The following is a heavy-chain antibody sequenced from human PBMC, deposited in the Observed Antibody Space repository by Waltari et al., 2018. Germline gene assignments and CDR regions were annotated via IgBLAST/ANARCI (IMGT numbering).Heavy chain of an antibody. V-gene: IGHV4-39*01. Sequence: QLQLQESGPGLVKSSETLSLTCTVPGGSISSSSYYWGWIRQPPGKGLEWIGTIYYTGSTYYNPSLKSRVTISIDTSKNQFSLNLSSVTAADTAVYYCSRRIQQNGMDLWGQGTTVTVSS. D-gene: IGHD5-18*01. CDR1: GGSISSSSYY. J-gene: IGHJ6*02. CDR2: IYYTGST. CDR3: SRRIQQNGMDL.